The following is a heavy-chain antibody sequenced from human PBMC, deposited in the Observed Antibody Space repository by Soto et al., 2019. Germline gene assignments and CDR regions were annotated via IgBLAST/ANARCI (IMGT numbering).Heavy chain of an antibody. D-gene: IGHD2-2*01. CDR2: ISANSGNT. CDR1: GYTFTSYG. CDR3: ARLICSSTSCYEFDY. V-gene: IGHV1-18*01. Sequence: ASVKVSCKASGYTFTSYGISWVRQAPGQGLEWMGWISANSGNTNYAQKLQGWVTMTRDTSISTAYMELSRLRSDDTTVYYCARLICSSTSCYEFDYWGQGTLVTVSS. J-gene: IGHJ4*02.